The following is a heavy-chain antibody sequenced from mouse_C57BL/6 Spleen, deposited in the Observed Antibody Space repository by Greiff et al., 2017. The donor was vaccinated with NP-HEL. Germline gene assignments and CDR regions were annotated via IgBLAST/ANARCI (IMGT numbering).Heavy chain of an antibody. D-gene: IGHD1-1*01. J-gene: IGHJ4*01. Sequence: EVQLVESGGGLVKPGGSLKLSCAASGFTFSSYAMSWVRQTPEKRLEWVATISDGGSYTYYPDNVKGRFTISRDNAKNNLYLQMGHLKSEDTAMYYCARGGSSYDAMDYWGQGTSVTVSS. CDR1: GFTFSSYA. CDR2: ISDGGSYT. V-gene: IGHV5-4*01. CDR3: ARGGSSYDAMDY.